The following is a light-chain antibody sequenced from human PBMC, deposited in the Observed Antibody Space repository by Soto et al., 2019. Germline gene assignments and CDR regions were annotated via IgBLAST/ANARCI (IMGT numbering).Light chain of an antibody. V-gene: IGKV3-15*01. CDR3: QQYNNWPT. CDR1: QSVNSN. CDR2: GAS. Sequence: EIVMTQSPATLSVSPGERATLYCRASQSVNSNLAWYQQKPGQAHRLLIYGASTRATGVPARFSGSGSGTEFTLTVSSLQSEDFAVYFCQQYNNWPTFGQGTKVEIK. J-gene: IGKJ1*01.